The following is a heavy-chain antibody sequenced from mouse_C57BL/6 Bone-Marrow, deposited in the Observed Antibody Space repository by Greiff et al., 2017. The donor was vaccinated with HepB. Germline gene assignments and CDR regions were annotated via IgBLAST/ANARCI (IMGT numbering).Heavy chain of an antibody. Sequence: DVKLVESEGGLVQPGRSMKLSCTASGFTFSDYYMAWVRQVPEKGLEWVANINYDGSSTYYLDSLKSRFIISRDNAKNILYLQMSSLKSEDTATYYCARAGLLRSSMDYWGQGTSVTVSS. CDR1: GFTFSDYY. CDR2: INYDGSST. V-gene: IGHV5-16*01. D-gene: IGHD1-1*01. J-gene: IGHJ4*01. CDR3: ARAGLLRSSMDY.